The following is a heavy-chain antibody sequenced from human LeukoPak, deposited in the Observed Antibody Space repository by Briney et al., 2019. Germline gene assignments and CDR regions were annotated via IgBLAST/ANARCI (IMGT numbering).Heavy chain of an antibody. CDR1: GYTFTGYY. V-gene: IGHV1-2*02. J-gene: IGHJ4*02. CDR2: INPNSGGT. D-gene: IGHD3-10*01. CDR3: ARAGYYYGSGSYYIFDY. Sequence: ASVKVSCKASGYTFTGYYMHWVRQAPGQGLEWMGWINPNSGGTNYAQKFRGRVTMTRDTSISTAYMELSRLRSDDTAVYYCARAGYYYGSGSYYIFDYWGQGTLVTVSS.